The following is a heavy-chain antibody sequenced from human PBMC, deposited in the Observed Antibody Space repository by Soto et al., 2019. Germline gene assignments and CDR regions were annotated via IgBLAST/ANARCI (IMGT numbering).Heavy chain of an antibody. V-gene: IGHV4-34*01. Sequence: PSETLSLTCAVYGGSFSGYYWSWIRQPPGKGLAWIGEINHSGSTNYNPSLKSRVTISVDTSKNQFSLKLSSVTAADTAVYYCARGNVAARFGNWFDPWGQGTLVTVSS. D-gene: IGHD6-6*01. CDR3: ARGNVAARFGNWFDP. CDR2: INHSGST. J-gene: IGHJ5*02. CDR1: GGSFSGYY.